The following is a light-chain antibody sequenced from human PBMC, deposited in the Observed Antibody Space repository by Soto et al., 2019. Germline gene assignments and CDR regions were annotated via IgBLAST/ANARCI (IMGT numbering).Light chain of an antibody. CDR3: SASPGPTQ. CDR2: EVS. Sequence: QSVLTQPPSASGSPGQSVTISCTGTSSDVGGYNYVSWYQQHPGKAPKLLTYEVSKRPSGVPDRFSGSKSIYTASLTVSGLHVADELDYSCSASPGPTQLGGGTQLTVL. J-gene: IGLJ7*01. CDR1: SSDVGGYNY. V-gene: IGLV2-8*01.